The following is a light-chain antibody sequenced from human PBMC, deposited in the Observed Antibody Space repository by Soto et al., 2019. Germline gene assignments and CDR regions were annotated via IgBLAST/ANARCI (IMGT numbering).Light chain of an antibody. CDR2: AAS. CDR1: QDISRY. CDR3: QHLNTYPLT. J-gene: IGKJ4*01. V-gene: IGKV1-9*01. Sequence: DIQLTQSPSFLSASVGDRVNITCRASQDISRYLAWYQQKPGKAPKLLIYAASTLQSGVPSRFSGSGSGTEFTLTISSLQPEDFATYYCQHLNTYPLTFGGGTKVEIK.